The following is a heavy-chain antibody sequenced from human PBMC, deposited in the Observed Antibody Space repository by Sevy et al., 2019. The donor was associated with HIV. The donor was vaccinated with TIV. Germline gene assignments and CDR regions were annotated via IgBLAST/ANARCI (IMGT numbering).Heavy chain of an antibody. D-gene: IGHD4-17*01. J-gene: IGHJ3*02. CDR2: ISYDGSNK. Sequence: GGSLRLSCAASGFTFSSYAMHWVRPAPGKGLEWVAVISYDGSNKYYADSVKGRFTISRDNSKNTLYLQMNSLRAEDTAVYYCARELYGDSPPRAFDIWGQGTMVTVSS. CDR1: GFTFSSYA. CDR3: ARELYGDSPPRAFDI. V-gene: IGHV3-30-3*01.